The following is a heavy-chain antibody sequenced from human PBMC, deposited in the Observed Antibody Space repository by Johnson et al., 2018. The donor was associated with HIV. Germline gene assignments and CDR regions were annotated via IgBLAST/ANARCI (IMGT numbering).Heavy chain of an antibody. J-gene: IGHJ3*02. CDR3: TTSVLQFLEWSQEAFDI. V-gene: IGHV3-11*01. Sequence: QVQLVESGGGLVKPGGSLRLSCAASGFTFSDYYMSWIRQAPGKGLEWVSYISSSGSTIYYADPVKGRFTISRDNAKNLVYLQMNSLKTEDTAVFYCTTSVLQFLEWSQEAFDIWGQGTEVTVSS. D-gene: IGHD3-3*01. CDR1: GFTFSDYY. CDR2: ISSSGSTI.